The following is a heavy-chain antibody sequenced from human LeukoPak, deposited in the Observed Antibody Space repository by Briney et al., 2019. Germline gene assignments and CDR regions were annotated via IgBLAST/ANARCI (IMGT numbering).Heavy chain of an antibody. CDR3: AKEQDNLLLLSHFDS. D-gene: IGHD1-14*01. CDR2: VSGDGQRT. Sequence: GGSLRPSCAASGFTFNNYAMNWVRQTPGKGLQWVSAVSGDGQRTFYADSVKGRFTIFRDNSMNTLSLQMNSLRVEDTAVYYCAKEQDNLLLLSHFDSWGQGILVTVSA. V-gene: IGHV3-23*01. J-gene: IGHJ4*02. CDR1: GFTFNNYA.